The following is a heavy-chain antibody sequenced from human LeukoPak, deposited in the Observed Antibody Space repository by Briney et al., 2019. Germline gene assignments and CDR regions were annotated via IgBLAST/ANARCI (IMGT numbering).Heavy chain of an antibody. Sequence: GASVNVSLKAADYTVESYGINWVRYAPGPGLERMKWISAYNGNTNYAQKLQGRVTMTTDTSTSTAYMELRSLRSDDTAVYYCAGGRASSGWYYFDYWGQGTLVTVSS. V-gene: IGHV1-18*01. CDR3: AGGRASSGWYYFDY. D-gene: IGHD6-13*01. CDR1: DYTVESYG. CDR2: ISAYNGNT. J-gene: IGHJ4*02.